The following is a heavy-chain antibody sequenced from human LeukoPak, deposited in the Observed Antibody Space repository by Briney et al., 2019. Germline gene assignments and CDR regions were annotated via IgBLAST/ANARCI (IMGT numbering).Heavy chain of an antibody. Sequence: PSETLSLTCTVSGGSISSYYWSWIRQPAGKGLEWIGRIYTSGSTNYNPSLKSRVTRSVDTSKNQFSLKLSSVTAADTAVYYCARDSIAVAGDYYYGMDVWGQGTTVTVSS. CDR1: GGSISSYY. D-gene: IGHD6-19*01. V-gene: IGHV4-4*07. CDR3: ARDSIAVAGDYYYGMDV. CDR2: IYTSGST. J-gene: IGHJ6*02.